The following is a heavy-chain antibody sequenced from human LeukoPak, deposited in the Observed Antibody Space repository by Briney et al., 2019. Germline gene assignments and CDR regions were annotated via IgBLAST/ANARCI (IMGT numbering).Heavy chain of an antibody. CDR2: INPSGGST. J-gene: IGHJ4*02. CDR3: AREFYILTGYSAGPYFDY. V-gene: IGHV1-46*01. D-gene: IGHD3-9*01. CDR1: GYTFTSYY. Sequence: ASVKVSSKASGYTFTSYYMHWVRQAPGQGLEWMGIINPSGGSTSYAQKFQGRVTMTRDTSTSTVYMELSSLRSEDTAVYYCAREFYILTGYSAGPYFDYWGQATLVTVSS.